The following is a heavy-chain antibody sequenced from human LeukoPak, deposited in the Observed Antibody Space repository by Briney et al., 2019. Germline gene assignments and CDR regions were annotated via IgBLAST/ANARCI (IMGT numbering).Heavy chain of an antibody. V-gene: IGHV1-2*06. CDR2: INPNNGGT. J-gene: IGHJ3*02. D-gene: IGHD3-22*01. Sequence: EASVKVSCKASGYTFTGYCIHWVRQAPGQGLEWMGRINPNNGGTNYAQKFQGRVTMTRDMSMSTAYMELSRLRSVDTAVYYCAGEDNSSGYRPFDIWGQGTMVTVPS. CDR3: AGEDNSSGYRPFDI. CDR1: GYTFTGYC.